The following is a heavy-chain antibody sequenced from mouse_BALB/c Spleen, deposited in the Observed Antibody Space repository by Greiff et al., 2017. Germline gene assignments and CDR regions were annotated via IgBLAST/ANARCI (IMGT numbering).Heavy chain of an antibody. Sequence: EVMLVESGGGLVQPGGSRKLSCAASGFTFSSFGMHWVRQAPEKGLEWVAYISSGSSTIYYADTVKGRFTISRDNPKNTLFLQMTSLRSEDTAMYYCARSGLRRFFFDYWGQGTTLTVSS. D-gene: IGHD2-4*01. V-gene: IGHV5-17*02. CDR2: ISSGSSTI. J-gene: IGHJ2*01. CDR1: GFTFSSFG. CDR3: ARSGLRRFFFDY.